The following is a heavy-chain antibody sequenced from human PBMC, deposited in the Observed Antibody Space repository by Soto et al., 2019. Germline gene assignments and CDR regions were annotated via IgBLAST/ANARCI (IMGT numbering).Heavy chain of an antibody. V-gene: IGHV1-18*01. J-gene: IGHJ5*02. Sequence: VQLVQSGAEVKKPGASVQVSCKASGYTFTSYGISWVRQAAGQGLEWMGRISAYNGNTHYAQKLQDTVTMPTDTSTSTANMELRSLRPDDTAVYDWARVVGALGHWFDPWGQGTLVTLSS. CDR2: ISAYNGNT. D-gene: IGHD1-26*01. CDR3: ARVVGALGHWFDP. CDR1: GYTFTSYG.